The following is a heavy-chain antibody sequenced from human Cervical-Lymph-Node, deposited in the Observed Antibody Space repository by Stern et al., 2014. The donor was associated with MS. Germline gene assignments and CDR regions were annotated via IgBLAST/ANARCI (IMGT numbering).Heavy chain of an antibody. CDR1: GYTFTSYG. CDR2: ISAYHGNI. Sequence: VKLVESGAEVKKPGASVKVSCKASGYTFTSYGISWVRQAPGKGLEWMGWISAYHGNINYAQKLQGRVIMTTDTTTRTAYMELRSLRSDDKAVDFCARCLLGSENAFYIWGQGTMVTGSS. J-gene: IGHJ3*02. CDR3: ARCLLGSENAFYI. D-gene: IGHD2-15*01. V-gene: IGHV1-18*01.